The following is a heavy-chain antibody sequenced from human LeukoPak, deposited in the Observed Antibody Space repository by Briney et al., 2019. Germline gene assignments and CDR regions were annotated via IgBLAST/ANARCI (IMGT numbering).Heavy chain of an antibody. V-gene: IGHV3-66*01. Sequence: QSGGSLRLSCAASGFTVSSNYMSWVRQAPGKGLEWVSVIYSGGSTYYADSVKGRFTISRDNSKNTLYLQMNSLRAEDTAVYYCARDSTDYYDSSGSLPYYYGMDVWGQGITVTVSS. CDR1: GFTVSSNY. CDR2: IYSGGST. CDR3: ARDSTDYYDSSGSLPYYYGMDV. D-gene: IGHD3-22*01. J-gene: IGHJ6*02.